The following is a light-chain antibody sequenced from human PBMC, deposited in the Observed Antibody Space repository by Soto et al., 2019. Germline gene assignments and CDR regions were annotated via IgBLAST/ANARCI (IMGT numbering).Light chain of an antibody. J-gene: IGKJ2*01. CDR1: QSISSW. V-gene: IGKV1-5*01. Sequence: DIQMTPSPSTLSASVGDRVTITCRASQSISSWLAWYQQKPGNAPKLLIYDASSLESGVPSRFSGSGSGTDFTPTIIRLQPDDVATYYFQQYNSYLYTFGQGTKLEIK. CDR2: DAS. CDR3: QQYNSYLYT.